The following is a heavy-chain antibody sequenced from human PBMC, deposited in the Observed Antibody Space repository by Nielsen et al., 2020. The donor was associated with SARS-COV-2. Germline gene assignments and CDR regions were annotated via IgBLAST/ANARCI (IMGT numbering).Heavy chain of an antibody. J-gene: IGHJ4*02. CDR1: GFTFSSYA. CDR2: ISSNGGST. CDR3: VKARYYYDSSGYFD. D-gene: IGHD3-22*01. V-gene: IGHV3-64D*06. Sequence: GESLKISCSASGFTFSSYAMHWVRQAPGKGLEYVSAISSNGGSTYYADSVKGRFTISRDNSKNTLYLQMSSLRAEDTAVYYCVKARYYYDSSGYFDWGQGTLVTVYS.